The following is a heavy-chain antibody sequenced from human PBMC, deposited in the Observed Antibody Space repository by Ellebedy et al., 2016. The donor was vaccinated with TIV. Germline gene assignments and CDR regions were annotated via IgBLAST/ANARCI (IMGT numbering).Heavy chain of an antibody. J-gene: IGHJ4*02. D-gene: IGHD3-22*01. CDR3: ARALYYYDSSGYYDY. Sequence: SETLSLTXTVSGGSISSGSYYWSWIRQPAGKGLEWIGRIYTSGSTNYNPSLKSRVTMSVDTSKNQFSLKLSSVTAADTAVYYCARALYYYDSSGYYDYWGQGTLVTVSS. CDR2: IYTSGST. CDR1: GGSISSGSYY. V-gene: IGHV4-61*02.